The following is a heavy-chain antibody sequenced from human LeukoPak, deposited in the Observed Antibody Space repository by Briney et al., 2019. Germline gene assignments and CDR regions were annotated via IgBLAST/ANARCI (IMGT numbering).Heavy chain of an antibody. CDR2: IYSGGST. CDR3: ARGRGTYYFDY. Sequence: PGGSLRLSCAASGFTVSTNYMSWIRQAPGKGLEWVSVIYSGGSTYYADSVKGRFTISRDNSKNTLYLQMNSLRAEDTAVYYCARGRGTYYFDYWGQGTLVTVSS. D-gene: IGHD3-10*01. CDR1: GFTVSTNY. J-gene: IGHJ4*02. V-gene: IGHV3-53*01.